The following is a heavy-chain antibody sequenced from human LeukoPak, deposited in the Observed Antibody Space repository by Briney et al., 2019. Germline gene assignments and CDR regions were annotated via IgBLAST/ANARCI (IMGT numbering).Heavy chain of an antibody. J-gene: IGHJ4*02. CDR1: GFTFSDYY. D-gene: IGHD6-13*01. V-gene: IGHV3-72*01. CDR2: TRNRANSYTT. CDR3: ARDAAAGNWKLNY. Sequence: GGSLRLSCATSGFTFSDYYMDWVRQAPGKGLEWVGRTRNRANSYTTDYAASVKGRFTISRDDSRNSLYLQMNSLKTEDTAVYYCARDAAAGNWKLNYWGQGTLVTASS.